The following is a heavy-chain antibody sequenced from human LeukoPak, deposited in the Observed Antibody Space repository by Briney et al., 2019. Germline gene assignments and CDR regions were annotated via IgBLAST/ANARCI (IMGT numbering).Heavy chain of an antibody. D-gene: IGHD6-13*01. Sequence: SGPTLVNPTQTLTLTCTFSGFSLSTSGEGVGWIRQPPGKALEWLGLIYWDDDKRYNPSLNSRVTIAKDTSKNQVVLTMTNMEPVDTATYYCAHRPGIVAGGRFFDYWGQGTLVTVSS. V-gene: IGHV2-5*02. CDR1: GFSLSTSGEG. CDR2: IYWDDDK. CDR3: AHRPGIVAGGRFFDY. J-gene: IGHJ4*02.